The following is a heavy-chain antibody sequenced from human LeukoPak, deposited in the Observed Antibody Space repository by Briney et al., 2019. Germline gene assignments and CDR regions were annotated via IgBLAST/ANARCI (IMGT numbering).Heavy chain of an antibody. CDR2: IIPIFGTA. V-gene: IGHV1-69*05. Sequence: GASVKVSCKASGGTFSSYAISWVRQAPGQGLEWMGGIIPIFGTANYAQKFQGRVTMTRDTSISTAYMELSRLRSDDTAVYYCASGGSIVATISLDYWGQGTLVTVSS. CDR3: ASGGSIVATISLDY. D-gene: IGHD5-12*01. CDR1: GGTFSSYA. J-gene: IGHJ4*02.